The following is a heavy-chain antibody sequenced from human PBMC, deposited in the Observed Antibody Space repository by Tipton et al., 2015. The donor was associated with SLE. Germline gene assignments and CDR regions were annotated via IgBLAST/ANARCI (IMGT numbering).Heavy chain of an antibody. V-gene: IGHV3-23*01. Sequence: SLRLSCAASGFTFSSYAMSWVRQAPGKGLEWVSAISGSGGSTYYADSVKGRFTISRDNSKNTLYLQMNSLRAEDTAVYYCAKAPPIVVVPAAMFDWDQGTLVTVSS. CDR3: AKAPPIVVVPAAMFD. CDR2: ISGSGGST. J-gene: IGHJ4*02. CDR1: GFTFSSYA. D-gene: IGHD2-2*01.